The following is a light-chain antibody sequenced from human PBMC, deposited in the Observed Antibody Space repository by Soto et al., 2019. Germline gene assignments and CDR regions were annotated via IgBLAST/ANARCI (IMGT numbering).Light chain of an antibody. CDR3: QQYVSHPLT. Sequence: IQMTQSPSSLSASVGDRVTITCRASQSVSGWLAWYQQKPGKAPKLLISKASTLQSGVPSRFSGSGSGTDFTLTISSLLPDDFATYYCQQYVSHPLTFGGGTKVDIK. CDR2: KAS. J-gene: IGKJ4*01. CDR1: QSVSGW. V-gene: IGKV1-5*03.